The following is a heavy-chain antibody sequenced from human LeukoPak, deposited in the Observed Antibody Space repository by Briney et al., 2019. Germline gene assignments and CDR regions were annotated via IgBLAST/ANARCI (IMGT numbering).Heavy chain of an antibody. Sequence: ASVKVSCKASGYTLTDYYMHWVRQAPGQGLEWMGRINPNSGGTNYAQKFQGRVTMTRDTSISTVYMELSRLRSDDTAVYYCASCIAARRGFDYWGQGTLVTVSS. V-gene: IGHV1-2*06. J-gene: IGHJ4*02. CDR1: GYTLTDYY. CDR3: ASCIAARRGFDY. D-gene: IGHD6-6*01. CDR2: INPNSGGT.